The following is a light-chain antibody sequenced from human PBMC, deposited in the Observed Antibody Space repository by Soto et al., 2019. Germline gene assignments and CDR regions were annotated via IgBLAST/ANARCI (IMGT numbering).Light chain of an antibody. CDR2: GAS. CDR1: QSVSSSY. Sequence: EIVLTQSPGTLSLSPGETATLSCRASQSVSSSYLAWYQQKPGQAPRLLIYGASSRATGVPDKFSGSGSGTDFTLTISRLEPEDFAVYYCQQYGNSPPYTFGQGTKLEIK. CDR3: QQYGNSPPYT. V-gene: IGKV3-20*01. J-gene: IGKJ2*01.